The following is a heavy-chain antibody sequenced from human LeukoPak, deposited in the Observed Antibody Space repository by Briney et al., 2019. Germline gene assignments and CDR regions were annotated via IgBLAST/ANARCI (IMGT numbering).Heavy chain of an antibody. V-gene: IGHV3-9*01. CDR3: ASKQGDY. CDR1: GFTFDDYA. D-gene: IGHD4-11*01. J-gene: IGHJ4*02. CDR2: ISWNSGSI. Sequence: GGSLRLSCAASGFTFDDYAMHWVRQAPGKGLEWVSGISWNSGSIGYADSVKGRFTISRDNAKKSLYPQMNSLRAEVTAVYYCASKQGDYWGQGTLVTVSS.